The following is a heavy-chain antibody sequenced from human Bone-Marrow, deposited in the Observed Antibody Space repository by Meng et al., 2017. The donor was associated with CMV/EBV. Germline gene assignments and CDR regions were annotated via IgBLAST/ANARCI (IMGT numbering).Heavy chain of an antibody. J-gene: IGHJ4*02. CDR3: ARDSYGTTTLTLDY. V-gene: IGHV1-3*01. D-gene: IGHD1-1*01. CDR2: INAGNGNT. CDR1: GYTFTSYA. Sequence: KASGYTFTSYAMHWVRQAPGQRLEWMGWINAGNGNTKYSQKFQGRVTITRDTSASTAYMELSSLRSEDTAVYCCARDSYGTTTLTLDYWGQGTLVTVSS.